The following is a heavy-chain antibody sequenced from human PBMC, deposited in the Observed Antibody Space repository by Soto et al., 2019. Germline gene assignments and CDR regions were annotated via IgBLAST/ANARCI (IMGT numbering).Heavy chain of an antibody. J-gene: IGHJ4*02. CDR3: ARRGTYSSGWDY. D-gene: IGHD6-19*01. CDR2: IYVADSNT. V-gene: IGHV5-51*01. CDR1: GYIFTTYW. Sequence: GESLKISCKGSGYIFTTYWIGWVRQMPGKGLEWMGIIYVADSNTRYSPSFQGQVTISADKSISTAYLQWSSLKASDTAMYYCARRGTYSSGWDYWGQGTLVTVSS.